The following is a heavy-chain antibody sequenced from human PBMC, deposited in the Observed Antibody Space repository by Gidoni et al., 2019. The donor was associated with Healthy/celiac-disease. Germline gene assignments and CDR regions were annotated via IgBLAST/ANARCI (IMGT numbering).Heavy chain of an antibody. V-gene: IGHV1-69*08. CDR1: GGTFSSYT. Sequence: QVQLVQSGAEVKKPGSSVKVSCKASGGTFSSYTISWVRQAPGQGLEWMGRIIPILGIANYAQKFQGRVTITADKSTSTAYMELSSLRSEDTAVYYCARDGPNTGYSSSWYWFDPWGQGTLVTVSS. J-gene: IGHJ5*02. CDR2: IIPILGIA. CDR3: ARDGPNTGYSSSWYWFDP. D-gene: IGHD6-13*01.